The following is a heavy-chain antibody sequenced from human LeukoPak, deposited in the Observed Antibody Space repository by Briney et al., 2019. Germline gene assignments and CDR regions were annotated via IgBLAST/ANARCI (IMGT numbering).Heavy chain of an antibody. J-gene: IGHJ4*02. Sequence: PGGSLRLSCAASGFTFSTYAMHWVRQAPGKGLEWVAVISYDGSNKYYADSVKGRFTISRDNSKNTLYLQMNSLRAEDTAVYYCAKDSRHYDSSGYYFSIDYWGQGTLVTVSS. CDR1: GFTFSTYA. V-gene: IGHV3-30*04. D-gene: IGHD3-22*01. CDR2: ISYDGSNK. CDR3: AKDSRHYDSSGYYFSIDY.